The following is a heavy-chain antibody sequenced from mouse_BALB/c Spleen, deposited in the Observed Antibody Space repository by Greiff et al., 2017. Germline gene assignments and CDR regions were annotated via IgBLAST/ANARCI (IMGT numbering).Heavy chain of an antibody. V-gene: IGHV2-9*02. CDR3: ARDRKYGNYRYFDV. CDR2: IWAGGST. D-gene: IGHD2-10*02. J-gene: IGHJ1*01. CDR1: GFSLTSYG. Sequence: VQLVESGPGLVAPSQSLSITCTVSGFSLTSYGVHWVRQPPGKGLEWLGVIWAGGSTNYNSALMSRLSISKDNSKSQVFLKMNSLQTDDTAMYYCARDRKYGNYRYFDVWGAGTTVTVSS.